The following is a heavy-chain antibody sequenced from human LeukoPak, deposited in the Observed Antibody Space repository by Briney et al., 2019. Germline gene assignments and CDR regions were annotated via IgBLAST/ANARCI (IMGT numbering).Heavy chain of an antibody. Sequence: PGGSLRLSCAASGFTFSSYAMSWVRQAPGKGLEWVSAISGSGGSTYYADSVKGRFTISRDNSKNTLYLQMNSLRAEDTAVYYCAKAHCSSTSCLYYFDYWGQGTLVTVSS. CDR1: GFTFSSYA. D-gene: IGHD2-2*01. CDR2: ISGSGGST. J-gene: IGHJ4*02. V-gene: IGHV3-23*01. CDR3: AKAHCSSTSCLYYFDY.